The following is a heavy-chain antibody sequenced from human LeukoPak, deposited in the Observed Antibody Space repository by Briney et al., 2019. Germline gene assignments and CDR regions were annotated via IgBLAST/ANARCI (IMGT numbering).Heavy chain of an antibody. V-gene: IGHV4-59*08. J-gene: IGHJ3*02. CDR1: GGSISSYY. Sequence: SETLSLTCAVSGGSISSYYWSWIRQPPGKGLEWIGYIYYSGSTNYNPSLKSRVTISVDTSKNQFSLKLSSVTAADTAVYYCARLQPEQWLVGGAFDIWGQGTMVTVSS. CDR2: IYYSGST. CDR3: ARLQPEQWLVGGAFDI. D-gene: IGHD6-19*01.